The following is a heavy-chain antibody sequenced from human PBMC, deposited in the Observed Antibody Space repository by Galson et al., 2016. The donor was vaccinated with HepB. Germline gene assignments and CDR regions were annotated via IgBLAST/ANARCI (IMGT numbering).Heavy chain of an antibody. Sequence: SLRLSCAASGFTFSTYSLHWVPPVAARGLVWVSRVNSDGSRTTYVDSVKGRFTISRDNAKNTLYLQMNSLRVEDTAVYYCARGPGSPVVGDFSHGLDVWGQGATVTVSS. V-gene: IGHV3-74*01. CDR3: ARGPGSPVVGDFSHGLDV. D-gene: IGHD2-21*02. CDR2: VNSDGSRT. J-gene: IGHJ6*02. CDR1: GFTFSTYS.